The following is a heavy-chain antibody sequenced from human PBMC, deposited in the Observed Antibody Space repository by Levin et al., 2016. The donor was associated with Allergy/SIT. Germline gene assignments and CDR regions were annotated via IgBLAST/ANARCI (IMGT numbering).Heavy chain of an antibody. Sequence: VRQMPGKGLEWVSAISGSGGSTYYADSVKGRFTISRDNSKNTLYLQMNSLRAEDTAVYYCAKGDILTGYYRDLYYYYGMDVWGQGTTVTVSS. CDR3: AKGDILTGYYRDLYYYYGMDV. CDR2: ISGSGGST. J-gene: IGHJ6*02. V-gene: IGHV3-23*01. D-gene: IGHD3-9*01.